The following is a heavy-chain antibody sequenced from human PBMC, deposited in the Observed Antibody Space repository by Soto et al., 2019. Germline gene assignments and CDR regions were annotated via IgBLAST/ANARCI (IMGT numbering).Heavy chain of an antibody. CDR1: GFSLSTNGMG. CDR2: IYWHNDK. Sequence: QITLKESGPTLVEPTQTLTLTCTFSGFSLSTNGMGVGWIRQPPGKALEWLSLIYWHNDKRYSPSLKNRLTVTKDDSKNQVVLTMTDMDPVDTATYYGVHRRRDSGPNWDYWGPGILVTVSS. D-gene: IGHD1-1*01. CDR3: VHRRRDSGPNWDY. J-gene: IGHJ4*02. V-gene: IGHV2-5*01.